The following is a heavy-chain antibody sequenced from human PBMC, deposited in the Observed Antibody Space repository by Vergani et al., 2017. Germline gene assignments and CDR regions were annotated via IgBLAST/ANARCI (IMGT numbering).Heavy chain of an antibody. CDR1: GYTFTSYY. J-gene: IGHJ4*02. V-gene: IGHV1-46*03. D-gene: IGHD6-19*01. Sequence: QVQLVQSGAEVKKPGASVKVSCKASGYTFTSYYMHWVRRAPGQGLEWMGIINPSGGSTSYAQKFQGRVTMTRDTSTSTVYMELSSLRSGDTAVNYCARDPGGWPYGGIDYWGQGTLVTVSS. CDR2: INPSGGST. CDR3: ARDPGGWPYGGIDY.